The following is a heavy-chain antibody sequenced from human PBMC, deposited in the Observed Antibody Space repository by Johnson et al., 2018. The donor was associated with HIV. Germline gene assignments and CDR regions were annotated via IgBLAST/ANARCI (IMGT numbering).Heavy chain of an antibody. CDR3: ARVFRDYYDSRGDSYDAFDI. D-gene: IGHD3-22*01. J-gene: IGHJ3*02. CDR1: GFTFGDYA. V-gene: IGHV3-9*01. Sequence: VQLVESGGGLVQPGRSLRLSCAASGFTFGDYAMHWVRQAPGRGLEWVSGISWNSGSVDYVDSVKGRFTISRDNAKNSLYLQMNSLRADDTAVYYCARVFRDYYDSRGDSYDAFDIWGQGTMVTVSS. CDR2: ISWNSGSV.